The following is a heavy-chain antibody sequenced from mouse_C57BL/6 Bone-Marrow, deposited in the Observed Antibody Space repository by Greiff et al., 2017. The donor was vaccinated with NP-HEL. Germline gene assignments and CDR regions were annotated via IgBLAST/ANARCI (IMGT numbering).Heavy chain of an antibody. CDR2: IYPGDGDT. CDR3: ARGYYGSSPPFAY. D-gene: IGHD1-1*01. CDR1: GYAFSSYW. J-gene: IGHJ3*01. Sequence: VQLVESGAELVKPGASVKISCKASGYAFSSYWMNWVKQRPGKGLEWIGQIYPGDGDTNYNGKFKGKATLTADKSSSTAYMQLSSLTSEDSAVYFCARGYYGSSPPFAYWGQGTLVTVSA. V-gene: IGHV1-80*01.